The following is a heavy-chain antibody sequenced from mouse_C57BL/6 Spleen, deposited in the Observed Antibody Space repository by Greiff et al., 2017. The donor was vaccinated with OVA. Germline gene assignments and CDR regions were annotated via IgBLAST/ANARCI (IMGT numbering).Heavy chain of an antibody. CDR1: GYTFTSYW. CDR3: ARNYDYDGYFDV. V-gene: IGHV1-55*01. Sequence: QVQLKQPGAELVKPGASVKMSCKASGYTFTSYWITWVKQRPGQGLEWIGDIYPGSGSTNYNEKFKSKATLTVDTSSSTAYMQLSSLTSEDSAVYYCARNYDYDGYFDVWGTGTTVTVSS. CDR2: IYPGSGST. J-gene: IGHJ1*03. D-gene: IGHD2-4*01.